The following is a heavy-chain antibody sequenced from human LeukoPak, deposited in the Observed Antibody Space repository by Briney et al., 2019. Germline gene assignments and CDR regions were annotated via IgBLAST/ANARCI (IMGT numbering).Heavy chain of an antibody. CDR1: GFTVSSNY. CDR2: IKQDGSEK. D-gene: IGHD2-2*01. Sequence: GGSLRLSCAASGFTVSSNYMSWVRQAPGKGLEWVANIKQDGSEKYYVDSVKGRFTISRDNAKNSLYLQMNSLRAEDTAVYYCAREGCSSTSCYDTIDYWGQGTLVTVSS. CDR3: AREGCSSTSCYDTIDY. V-gene: IGHV3-7*01. J-gene: IGHJ4*02.